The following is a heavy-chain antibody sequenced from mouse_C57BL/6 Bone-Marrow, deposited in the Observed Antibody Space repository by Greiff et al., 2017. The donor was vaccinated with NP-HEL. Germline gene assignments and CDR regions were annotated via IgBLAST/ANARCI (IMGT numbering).Heavy chain of an antibody. V-gene: IGHV1-64*01. CDR1: GYTFTSYW. J-gene: IGHJ1*03. CDR3: AFNWDENWYFDV. D-gene: IGHD4-1*02. CDR2: IHPNSGST. Sequence: QVQLQQPGAELVKPGASVKLSCKASGYTFTSYWMHWVKQRPGQGLEWIGMIHPNSGSTNYNEKFKSKATLTVDKSSSTAYMQLSSLTSEDSAVYYCAFNWDENWYFDVWGTGTTVTVSS.